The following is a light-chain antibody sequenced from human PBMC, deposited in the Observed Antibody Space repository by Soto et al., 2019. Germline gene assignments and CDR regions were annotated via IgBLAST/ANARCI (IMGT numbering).Light chain of an antibody. CDR1: QSVSSSY. J-gene: IGKJ2*01. Sequence: EIVLTQSPGTLSLSPGERVTLSCRASQSVSSSYLAWYQQKLGQAPRLLIYGASSRATGIPDRFSGSGSGTDFTLTISRLEPEDFEVYYCQQYGSSPLYTFGQGTKLEIK. CDR2: GAS. V-gene: IGKV3-20*01. CDR3: QQYGSSPLYT.